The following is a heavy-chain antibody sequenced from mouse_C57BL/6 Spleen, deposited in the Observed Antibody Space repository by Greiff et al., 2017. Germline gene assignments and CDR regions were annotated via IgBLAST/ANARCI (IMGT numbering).Heavy chain of an antibody. Sequence: VQLQQSGAELVRPGASVKLSCKASGYTFTDYYINWVKQRPGQGLEWIARIYPGSGNTYYNEKFKGKATLTAEKSSSTAYMQLSSLTSEDSAVYFCAKEGIYYDYDPHFDYWGQGTTLTVSS. CDR1: GYTFTDYY. J-gene: IGHJ2*01. CDR3: AKEGIYYDYDPHFDY. V-gene: IGHV1-76*01. D-gene: IGHD2-4*01. CDR2: IYPGSGNT.